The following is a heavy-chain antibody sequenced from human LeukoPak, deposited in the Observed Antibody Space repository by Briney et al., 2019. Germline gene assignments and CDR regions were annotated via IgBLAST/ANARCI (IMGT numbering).Heavy chain of an antibody. V-gene: IGHV1-69*06. J-gene: IGHJ3*02. CDR2: IIPIFGTA. D-gene: IGHD3-10*01. Sequence: GSSVKVSCKASGGTFSSYAISWVRQAPGQGLEWMGGIIPIFGTANYAQKFQGRVTITADKSTSTAYMELSSLRSEDTAVYYCASGGYYGSGSYRMSPYAFDIWGQGTMVTVSS. CDR3: ASGGYYGSGSYRMSPYAFDI. CDR1: GGTFSSYA.